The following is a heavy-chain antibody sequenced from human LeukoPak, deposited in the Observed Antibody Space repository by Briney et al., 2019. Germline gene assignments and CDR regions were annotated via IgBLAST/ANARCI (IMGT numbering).Heavy chain of an antibody. V-gene: IGHV1-69*05. CDR1: GGTFSSYA. Sequence: SVKVSCKASGGTFSSYAISWVRQAPGQGLEWKGGIIPIFGTATYAQKFQGRVTITTDESTSTAYMELSSLRSEDTAVYYCARVVTYGSGSYYWFDPWGQGTLVTVSS. J-gene: IGHJ5*02. CDR2: IIPIFGTA. CDR3: ARVVTYGSGSYYWFDP. D-gene: IGHD3-10*01.